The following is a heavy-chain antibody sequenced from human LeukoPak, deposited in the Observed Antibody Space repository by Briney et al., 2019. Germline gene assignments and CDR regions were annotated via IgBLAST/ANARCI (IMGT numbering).Heavy chain of an antibody. D-gene: IGHD2-8*01. Sequence: GESLKISCKGSGYSFTSYGIGWVRQIPGKGLEWMGIIFPGDSDTRYSPSFQGQVTISADKSSGIAYLQWSSLKASDTAMYYCTKGANGLSFDYWGQGTPVTVSS. CDR2: IFPGDSDT. V-gene: IGHV5-51*01. J-gene: IGHJ4*02. CDR1: GYSFTSYG. CDR3: TKGANGLSFDY.